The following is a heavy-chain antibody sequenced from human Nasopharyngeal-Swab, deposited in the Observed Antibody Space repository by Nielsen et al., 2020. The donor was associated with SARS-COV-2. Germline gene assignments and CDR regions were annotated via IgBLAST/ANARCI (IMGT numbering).Heavy chain of an antibody. J-gene: IGHJ4*02. CDR2: ISSSGSTI. D-gene: IGHD5-18*01. CDR3: ARPRGYSYGYPPDY. Sequence: GESLKISCAASGFTFSDYYMSWIRQVPGKGLEWVSYISSSGSTIYYADSVKGRFTISRDNAKNSLYLQMNSLRAEDTAVYYCARPRGYSYGYPPDYWGQGTLVTVSS. CDR1: GFTFSDYY. V-gene: IGHV3-11*04.